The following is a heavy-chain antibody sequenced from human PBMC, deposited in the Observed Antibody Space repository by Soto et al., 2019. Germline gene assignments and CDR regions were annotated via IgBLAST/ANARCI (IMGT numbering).Heavy chain of an antibody. CDR3: ARRKERSGPHYFDY. Sequence: SVKVSCKASGYTFNTYDIYWMRQASGQGLEWMGWMNPYNGNTGYAQKFQGRVTVTRNTSISTVYMELSGLRPDDTAVYYCARRKERSGPHYFDYWGQGSQVTVSS. V-gene: IGHV1-8*01. CDR2: MNPYNGNT. J-gene: IGHJ4*02. CDR1: GYTFNTYD.